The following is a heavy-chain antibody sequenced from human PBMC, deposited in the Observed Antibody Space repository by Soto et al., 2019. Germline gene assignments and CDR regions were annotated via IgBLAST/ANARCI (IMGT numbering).Heavy chain of an antibody. J-gene: IGHJ4*02. CDR1: GGSISSYY. D-gene: IGHD2-2*01. CDR2: IYYSGST. V-gene: IGHV4-59*01. CDR3: ARGGGYCSSTSCYADYFDY. Sequence: QVQLQESGPGLVKPSETLSLTCTVSGGSISSYYWSWIRQPPGKGLEWIGYIYYSGSTNYSPSLKSRVTISVDTSKNQFSLKLSSVTAADTAVYYCARGGGYCSSTSCYADYFDYWGQGTLVTVSS.